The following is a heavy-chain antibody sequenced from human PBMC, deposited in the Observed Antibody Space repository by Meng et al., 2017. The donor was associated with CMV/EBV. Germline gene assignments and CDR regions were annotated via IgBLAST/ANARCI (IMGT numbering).Heavy chain of an antibody. D-gene: IGHD3-16*01. Sequence: GGSLRLSCAASGFTFSSYAMRWVRQAPGKGLEWVSSIRGSGGRTYHADSVKGRFTISRDNSKDTLYLQMNRLRAEDTAVYDCAKDPPFEGVPVRLFDDWGQGTLVTVSS. CDR3: AKDPPFEGVPVRLFDD. CDR2: IRGSGGRT. J-gene: IGHJ4*02. CDR1: GFTFSSYA. V-gene: IGHV3-23*01.